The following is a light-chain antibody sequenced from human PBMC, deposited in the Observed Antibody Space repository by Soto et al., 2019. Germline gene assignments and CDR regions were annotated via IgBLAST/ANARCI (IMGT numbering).Light chain of an antibody. CDR2: DAS. J-gene: IGKJ1*01. V-gene: IGKV1-5*01. CDR3: QQYNSYRWT. CDR1: QSISSW. Sequence: DIQMTQSPSTLSASVGDRVTITCRASQSISSWLAWYQQKPGKAPKLLIYDASNLESGVPSRFSGSGSGTEFTLTISSLQPDDVANYYCQQYNSYRWTFGQGTKVDIK.